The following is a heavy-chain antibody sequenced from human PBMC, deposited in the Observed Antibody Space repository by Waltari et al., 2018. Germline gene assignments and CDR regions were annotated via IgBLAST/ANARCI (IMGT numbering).Heavy chain of an antibody. J-gene: IGHJ3*02. D-gene: IGHD3-22*01. Sequence: EVQLVQSGAEVKKPGATVKISCKASGYTFTDYYMHWVPQAPGKGLEWMGRVDPEDGETIYAEKFQGRVTITADTSTDTAYMELSSLRSEDTAVYYCATALAYYDSSGPPAFDIWGQGTMVTVSS. CDR2: VDPEDGET. CDR1: GYTFTDYY. V-gene: IGHV1-69-2*01. CDR3: ATALAYYDSSGPPAFDI.